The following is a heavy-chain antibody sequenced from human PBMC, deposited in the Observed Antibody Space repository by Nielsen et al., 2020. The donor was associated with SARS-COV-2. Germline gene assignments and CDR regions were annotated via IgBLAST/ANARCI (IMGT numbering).Heavy chain of an antibody. V-gene: IGHV1-18*01. Sequence: ASVKVSCKASGYTFTSYGISWVRQAPGQGLEWMGWISAYNGNTNYAQKLQGRVTMTTDISTSTAYMELRSLRSDDTAVYYCAAVPAIVVVVAATRGFDLWGRGTLVTVSS. CDR3: AAVPAIVVVVAATRGFDL. D-gene: IGHD2-15*01. CDR1: GYTFTSYG. CDR2: ISAYNGNT. J-gene: IGHJ2*01.